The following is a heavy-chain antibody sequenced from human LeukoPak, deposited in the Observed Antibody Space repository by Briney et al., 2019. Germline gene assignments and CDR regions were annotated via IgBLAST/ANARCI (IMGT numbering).Heavy chain of an antibody. CDR3: ARSEGSGSCLDY. V-gene: IGHV3-74*01. Sequence: GGSLRLSCAASGFTFSSYWTHWVRQAPGKGLVWVSRINSDGSSTSYADSVKGRFTISRDNAENTLYLQMNSLRAEDTAVYYCARSEGSGSCLDYWGQGTLVTVSS. J-gene: IGHJ4*02. D-gene: IGHD3-10*01. CDR2: INSDGSST. CDR1: GFTFSSYW.